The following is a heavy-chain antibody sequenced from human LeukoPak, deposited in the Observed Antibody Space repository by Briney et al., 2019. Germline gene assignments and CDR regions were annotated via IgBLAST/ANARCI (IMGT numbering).Heavy chain of an antibody. CDR2: IYSGGST. V-gene: IGHV3-66*01. CDR3: ARKGPIAVAGTYALNI. D-gene: IGHD6-19*01. J-gene: IGHJ3*02. CDR1: GFTVSSNY. Sequence: PGGSLRLSCAASGFTVSSNYMSWVRQAPGKGLEWVSVIYSGGSTYYADSVKGRFTISRDNSKNTLYLQMNSLRAEDTAVYYCARKGPIAVAGTYALNIWGQGTMVTVSS.